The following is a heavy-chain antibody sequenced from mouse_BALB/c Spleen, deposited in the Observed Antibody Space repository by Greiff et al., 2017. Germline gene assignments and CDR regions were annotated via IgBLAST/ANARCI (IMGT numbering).Heavy chain of an antibody. V-gene: IGHV1S81*02. J-gene: IGHJ2*01. CDR1: GYTFTSYW. CDR3: ARTTGDY. Sequence: QVQLKESGAELVKPGASVKLSCKASGYTFTSYWMHWVKQRPGQGLEWIGEINPSNGRTNYNEKFKSKATLTVDKSSSTAYMQLSSLTSEDSAVYYCARTTGDYWGQGTTLTVSS. D-gene: IGHD1-1*01. CDR2: INPSNGRT.